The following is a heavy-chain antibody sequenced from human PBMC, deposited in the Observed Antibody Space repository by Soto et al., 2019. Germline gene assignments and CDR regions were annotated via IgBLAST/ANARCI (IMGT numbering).Heavy chain of an antibody. CDR3: TGEVASGY. J-gene: IGHJ4*02. CDR2: ISKDGSVK. V-gene: IGHV3-30*03. Sequence: QVQLVESGGGVVQPGRSLRLSCAASGFTFSSYGMHWVRQAPGKGLEWVAVISKDGSVKYYADSVKGRFTISRDISQNTLYLQMKSLGAEDTAFYYCTGEVASGYWGQGTLVTVSS. CDR1: GFTFSSYG. D-gene: IGHD2-8*02.